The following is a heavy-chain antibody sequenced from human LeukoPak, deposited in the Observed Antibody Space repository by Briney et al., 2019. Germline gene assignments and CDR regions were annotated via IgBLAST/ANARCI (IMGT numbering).Heavy chain of an antibody. V-gene: IGHV4-61*02. J-gene: IGHJ4*02. CDR2: IYTSGST. D-gene: IGHD3-10*01. CDR1: GGSISSGGYY. Sequence: PSQTLSLTCTVSGGSISSGGYYWSWIRPPAGKRLEWIGRIYTSGSTNYNPSLESRVTISVDTSKYRFSLKLSSVTAADTAVYYCARDATMVRAVNRYIDYWGQGTLVTVSS. CDR3: ARDATMVRAVNRYIDY.